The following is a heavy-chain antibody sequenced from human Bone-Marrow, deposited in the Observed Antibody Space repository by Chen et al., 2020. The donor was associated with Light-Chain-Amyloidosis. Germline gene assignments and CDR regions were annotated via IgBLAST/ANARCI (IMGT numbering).Heavy chain of an antibody. CDR3: TRKGGYFDF. CDR2: VSGSTVST. Sequence: EVQLVESGGGLEQHGGSLRLSCATSGFNFSSFGMSWVRQAPGKGLEWVSTVSGSTVSTYYAGAVKGRFIISRDNSKSTLYLQMNSLRAGDTAVYFCTRKGGYFDFWGQGSLVTVSS. CDR1: GFNFSSFG. J-gene: IGHJ4*02. V-gene: IGHV3-23*04. D-gene: IGHD3-10*01.